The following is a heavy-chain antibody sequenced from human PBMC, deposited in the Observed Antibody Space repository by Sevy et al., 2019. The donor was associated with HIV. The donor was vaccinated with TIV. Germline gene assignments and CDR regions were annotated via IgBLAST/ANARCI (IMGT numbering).Heavy chain of an antibody. D-gene: IGHD3-22*01. CDR1: GYTLTALS. V-gene: IGHV1-24*01. Sequence: ASVKVSCKVSGYTLTALSMHWVRQAPGKGLEWMGTFDPEDGETRFAQKFQGRVNMSEDTSTDTAYMELSILRSEDTAVYFCATTKDYYDSSGYPFDHWGQGALVTVSS. CDR3: ATTKDYYDSSGYPFDH. J-gene: IGHJ4*02. CDR2: FDPEDGET.